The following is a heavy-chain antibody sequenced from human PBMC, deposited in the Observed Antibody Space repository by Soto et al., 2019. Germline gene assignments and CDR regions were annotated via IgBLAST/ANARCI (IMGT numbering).Heavy chain of an antibody. D-gene: IGHD2-15*01. V-gene: IGHV1-69*13. Sequence: ASVKVSCKASGGTFSSYAISWVRQAPGQGLEWMGGITPIFGTANYAQKFQGRVTITADESTSTAHMELSSLRSVDTAVYYCARDYGHDCSGGRCYFYFWGQGTLVTVSS. CDR1: GGTFSSYA. CDR2: ITPIFGTA. CDR3: ARDYGHDCSGGRCYFYF. J-gene: IGHJ4*02.